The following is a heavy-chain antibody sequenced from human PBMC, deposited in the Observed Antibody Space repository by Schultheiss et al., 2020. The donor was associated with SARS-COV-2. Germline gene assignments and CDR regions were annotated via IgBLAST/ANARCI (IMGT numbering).Heavy chain of an antibody. J-gene: IGHJ4*02. CDR2: IYSSGST. D-gene: IGHD2/OR15-2a*01. CDR3: ARGPTFNTFDY. Sequence: SQTLSLTCTVSGGSISSYYWSWIRQPPGKGLEWIGYIYSSGSTNYNPSLKSRVTISVDTSKSQFSLKLSSVTAADTAVYYCARGPTFNTFDYWGQGTRVTVSS. CDR1: GGSISSYY. V-gene: IGHV4-59*01.